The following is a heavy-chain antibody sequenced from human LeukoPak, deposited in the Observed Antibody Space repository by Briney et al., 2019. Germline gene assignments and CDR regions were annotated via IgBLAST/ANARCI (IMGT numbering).Heavy chain of an antibody. CDR2: ISSSGSTI. J-gene: IGHJ4*02. CDR1: GFTFRDYH. Sequence: PGGSLRLSCAASGFTFRDYHMSWIRQAPGKGLEWVSYISSSGSTIYYADSVKGRFTISRDNAKNSLYLQMNSLRAEDTAVYYCARDRKVLWFGGGIDYWGQGTLVTVSS. V-gene: IGHV3-11*04. D-gene: IGHD3-10*01. CDR3: ARDRKVLWFGGGIDY.